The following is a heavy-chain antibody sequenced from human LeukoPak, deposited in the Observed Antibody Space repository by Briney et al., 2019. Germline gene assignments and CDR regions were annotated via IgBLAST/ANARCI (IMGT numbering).Heavy chain of an antibody. Sequence: SETLSLTCTVSGGSISSSSYDWGCIRQPPGKGLEWIGSIYYSGSTYYNPSLKSRVTISVDTSKNQFSLKLSSVTAADTAVYYCARRGMGRGAFDIWGQGTLVTVSS. CDR3: ARRGMGRGAFDI. V-gene: IGHV4-39*01. D-gene: IGHD1-26*01. J-gene: IGHJ3*02. CDR1: GGSISSSSYD. CDR2: IYYSGST.